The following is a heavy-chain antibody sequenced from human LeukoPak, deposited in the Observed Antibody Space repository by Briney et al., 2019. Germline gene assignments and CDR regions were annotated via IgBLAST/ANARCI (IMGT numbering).Heavy chain of an antibody. J-gene: IGHJ4*02. CDR2: IYYSGST. Sequence: SETLSLTCTVSGGSITYYHWSWIRQPPGKGLEWIGYIYYSGSTNYNPSLKSRVTISVDTPKNQFSLKLSSVTAADTAVYYCARRLSSWYAFDYRGQGTLVTVSS. CDR1: GGSITYYH. V-gene: IGHV4-59*08. CDR3: ARRLSSWYAFDY. D-gene: IGHD6-13*01.